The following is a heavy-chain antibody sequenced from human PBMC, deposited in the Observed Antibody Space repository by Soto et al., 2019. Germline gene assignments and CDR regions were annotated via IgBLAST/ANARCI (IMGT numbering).Heavy chain of an antibody. CDR2: ISGNSGSI. CDR1: GFTFSNFA. CDR3: AKDKNDILTGYYDY. D-gene: IGHD3-9*01. Sequence: PGGSLRLSCAASGFTFSNFAMSWVRQAPGKGLEWVSGISGNSGSIGYGDSVKGRFTISRDNAKNSLYLQMNSLRAEDTALYYCAKDKNDILTGYYDYWGQGTLVTVSS. V-gene: IGHV3-9*01. J-gene: IGHJ4*02.